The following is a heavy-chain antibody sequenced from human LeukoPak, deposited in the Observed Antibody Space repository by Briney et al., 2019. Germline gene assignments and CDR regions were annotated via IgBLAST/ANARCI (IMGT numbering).Heavy chain of an antibody. Sequence: ASVKVSCKASGGTFSSYAISWVRQAPGQGLEWMGRIIPFFGTANYAQKFQGRATITTDESTSTAYMELSSLRSEDTAVYYCARAVAARPSDAFDIWGQGTMVTVSS. V-gene: IGHV1-69*05. CDR1: GGTFSSYA. CDR3: ARAVAARPSDAFDI. D-gene: IGHD6-6*01. CDR2: IIPFFGTA. J-gene: IGHJ3*02.